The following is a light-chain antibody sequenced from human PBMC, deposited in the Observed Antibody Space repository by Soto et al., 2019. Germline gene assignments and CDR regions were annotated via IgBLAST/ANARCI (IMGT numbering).Light chain of an antibody. Sequence: EIVLTQAPVTLSLYPGERATLSCRASQSVSSNLAWYQQKPGQAPRLLIYGASTRATGIPARFSGSGSGTEFTLTISSLQSEDFAVYYCQQYNNWPQTFGQGTKV. CDR3: QQYNNWPQT. V-gene: IGKV3-15*01. CDR2: GAS. CDR1: QSVSSN. J-gene: IGKJ1*01.